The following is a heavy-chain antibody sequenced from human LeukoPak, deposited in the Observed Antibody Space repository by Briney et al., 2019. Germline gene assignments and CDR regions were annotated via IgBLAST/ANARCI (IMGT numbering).Heavy chain of an antibody. CDR2: IYYSGST. J-gene: IGHJ4*02. CDR1: GGSISSNSYY. Sequence: SETLSLTCTVYGGSISSNSYYWGWIRQPPGKGLEWIGSIYYSGSTYYNPSLKSRVTISVDTSKNQFSLKLSSATAADTAVYYCARHLSTVVTNFDYWGQGTLVTVSS. D-gene: IGHD4-23*01. CDR3: ARHLSTVVTNFDY. V-gene: IGHV4-39*01.